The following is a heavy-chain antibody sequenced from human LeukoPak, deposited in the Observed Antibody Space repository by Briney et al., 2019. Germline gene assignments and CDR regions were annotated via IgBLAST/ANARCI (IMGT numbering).Heavy chain of an antibody. CDR2: INPNSGGT. CDR3: AREDYGDYGLDY. V-gene: IGHV1-2*06. CDR1: GYTFTGYY. D-gene: IGHD4-17*01. J-gene: IGHJ4*02. Sequence: GASVKVSCKASGYTFTGYYMHWVRQAPGQGLEWMGRINPNSGGTNYAQKFQGRVTMTRDTSISTAYMELSRLRSDDTAVYYCAREDYGDYGLDYWGQGTLVTVSS.